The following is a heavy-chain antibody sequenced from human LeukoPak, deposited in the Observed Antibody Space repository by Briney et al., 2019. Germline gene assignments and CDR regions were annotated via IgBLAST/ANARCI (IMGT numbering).Heavy chain of an antibody. V-gene: IGHV4-39*07. Sequence: SETLSLTCTVSGGSISSSSYYWGWIRQPPGKGLEWIGSIYYSGSTNYNPSLKSRVTISVDTSKNQFSLKLSSVTAADTAVYYCARRYDFWSGYYPRKNWFDPWGQGTLVTVSS. CDR1: GGSISSSSYY. D-gene: IGHD3-3*01. J-gene: IGHJ5*02. CDR2: IYYSGST. CDR3: ARRYDFWSGYYPRKNWFDP.